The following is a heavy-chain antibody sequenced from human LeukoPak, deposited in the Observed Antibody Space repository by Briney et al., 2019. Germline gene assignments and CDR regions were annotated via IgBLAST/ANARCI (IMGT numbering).Heavy chain of an antibody. J-gene: IGHJ4*02. CDR2: IYTSGST. CDR1: GGSISSGSYY. CDR3: AREPLGGVHSGCIDY. Sequence: SETLSLTCTVSGGSISSGSYYWSWIRQPAGKGLEWIARIYTSGSTNYNPSLKSRVTISVDTSKNQFSLKLSSVTAADTAVYYCAREPLGGVHSGCIDYWGQGTLVTVSS. V-gene: IGHV4-61*02. D-gene: IGHD5-12*01.